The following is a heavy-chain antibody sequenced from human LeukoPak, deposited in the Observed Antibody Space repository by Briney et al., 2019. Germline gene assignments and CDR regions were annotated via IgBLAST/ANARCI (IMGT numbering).Heavy chain of an antibody. J-gene: IGHJ3*02. V-gene: IGHV1-24*01. D-gene: IGHD3-10*01. Sequence: ASAKVSCKVSGYTLTELSMHWVRQAPGKGLEWMGGFDPEDGETIYAQKFQGRVTMTEDTSTDTAYMELSSLRSEDTAVYYCATDLSLRFGESDAFDIWGQGTMVTVSS. CDR2: FDPEDGET. CDR1: GYTLTELS. CDR3: ATDLSLRFGESDAFDI.